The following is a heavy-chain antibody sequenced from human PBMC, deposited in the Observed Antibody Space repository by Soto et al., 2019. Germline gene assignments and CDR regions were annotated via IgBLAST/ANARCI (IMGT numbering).Heavy chain of an antibody. Sequence: LRLSCAASGFTFSSYWMSWVRQAPGKGLEWVANIKQDGSEKYYVDSVKGRFTISRDNAKNSLYLQMNSLRAEDTAVYYCARDGDYDILTGSSFDAFDIWGQGTMVTVSS. CDR3: ARDGDYDILTGSSFDAFDI. CDR2: IKQDGSEK. J-gene: IGHJ3*02. D-gene: IGHD3-9*01. CDR1: GFTFSSYW. V-gene: IGHV3-7*01.